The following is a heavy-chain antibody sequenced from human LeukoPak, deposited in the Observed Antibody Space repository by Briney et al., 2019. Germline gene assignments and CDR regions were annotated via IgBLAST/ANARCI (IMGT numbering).Heavy chain of an antibody. Sequence: GASVKVSCKASGYTFTSYYMHWVRQAPGQGLEWMGIINPSGGSTSYAQKFQGRVTMTRDMSTSTVYMELSSLRSEDTAVYYCARDYMLGTVGATLVYWGQGTLVTVSS. CDR3: ARDYMLGTVGATLVY. D-gene: IGHD1-26*01. V-gene: IGHV1-46*01. J-gene: IGHJ4*02. CDR1: GYTFTSYY. CDR2: INPSGGST.